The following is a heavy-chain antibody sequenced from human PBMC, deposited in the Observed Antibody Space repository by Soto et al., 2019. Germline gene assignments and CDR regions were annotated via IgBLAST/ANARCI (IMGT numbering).Heavy chain of an antibody. Sequence: EVQLLESGGGLVQPGGSLRLSCTASGFTFSSYAMGWVRQSPGKGLEWVSAISGSGISTYYADSVKGRFTISRDNSKNTLYLVMNSLRAEYTAVYYCANCRDSSGWYFDYWGQGTLVTVSS. V-gene: IGHV3-23*01. CDR1: GFTFSSYA. CDR3: ANCRDSSGWYFDY. CDR2: ISGSGIST. J-gene: IGHJ4*02. D-gene: IGHD6-19*01.